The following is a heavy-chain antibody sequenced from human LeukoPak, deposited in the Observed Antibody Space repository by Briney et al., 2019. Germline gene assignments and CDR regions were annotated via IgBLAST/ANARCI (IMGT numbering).Heavy chain of an antibody. CDR3: ARGATTMIVVVITHFDY. D-gene: IGHD3-22*01. CDR2: ISSSSSYI. V-gene: IGHV3-21*01. CDR1: GFTFSSYS. Sequence: GGSLRLSCAASGFTFSSYSMNWVRQAPGKGLEWVSSISSSSSYIYYADSVKGRFTISRDNAKNSLYLQMNSLRAEDTAVYYCARGATTMIVVVITHFDYWGQGTLVTVSS. J-gene: IGHJ4*02.